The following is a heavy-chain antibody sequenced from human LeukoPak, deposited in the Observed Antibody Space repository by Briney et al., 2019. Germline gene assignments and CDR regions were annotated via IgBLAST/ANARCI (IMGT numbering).Heavy chain of an antibody. Sequence: ASVKVSCKASGYTFTSYGISWVRQAPGQGLEWMGWISAYNGNTNYAQKLQGRVTMTTDTSTSTAYMELRSLRSDDTAVYYCAREPVFTMVRGVIRYEDYWGQGTLVTVSS. V-gene: IGHV1-18*01. D-gene: IGHD3-10*01. CDR1: GYTFTSYG. CDR2: ISAYNGNT. J-gene: IGHJ4*02. CDR3: AREPVFTMVRGVIRYEDY.